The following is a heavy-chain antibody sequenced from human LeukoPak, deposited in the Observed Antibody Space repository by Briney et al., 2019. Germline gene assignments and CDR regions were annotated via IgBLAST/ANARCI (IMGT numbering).Heavy chain of an antibody. Sequence: GGSLRLSCAASGFTFSSYSMNWVRQAPGKGLEWVSYISSSSSTIYYADSVKGRFTISRDNAKNSLYLQMNSLRAEDTALYYCAKDGRRYFDWLQDAFDIWGQGTMVTVSS. J-gene: IGHJ3*02. CDR3: AKDGRRYFDWLQDAFDI. CDR2: ISSSSSTI. D-gene: IGHD3-9*01. V-gene: IGHV3-48*04. CDR1: GFTFSSYS.